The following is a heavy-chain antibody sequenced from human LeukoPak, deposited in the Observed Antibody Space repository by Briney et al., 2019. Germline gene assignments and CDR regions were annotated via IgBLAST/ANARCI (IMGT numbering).Heavy chain of an antibody. Sequence: ASVKVSCKSSGYTFTSYDINWVRQAPGQGLEWMGWISAYNGNTNYAQKLQGRVTMTTDTSTSTAYMELRSLRSDDTAVYYCATTSFGARSGYYFDYWGQGTLVTVSS. J-gene: IGHJ4*02. CDR1: GYTFTSYD. CDR2: ISAYNGNT. D-gene: IGHD3-22*01. CDR3: ATTSFGARSGYYFDY. V-gene: IGHV1-18*01.